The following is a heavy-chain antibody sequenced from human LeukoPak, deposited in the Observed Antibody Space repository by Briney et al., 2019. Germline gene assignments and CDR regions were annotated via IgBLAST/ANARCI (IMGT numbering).Heavy chain of an antibody. Sequence: GGSLRLSCAVSGFSLSDHYMDWARQAPGKGLEWVGRSRNKDHRYSTEYAASVNGRFSISRDNSKNSLYLQMNGLKTEDTAVYYCVRGHSGFDFWGQGTLVTVSS. CDR1: GFSLSDHY. V-gene: IGHV3-72*01. J-gene: IGHJ4*02. CDR2: SRNKDHRYST. D-gene: IGHD4-23*01. CDR3: VRGHSGFDF.